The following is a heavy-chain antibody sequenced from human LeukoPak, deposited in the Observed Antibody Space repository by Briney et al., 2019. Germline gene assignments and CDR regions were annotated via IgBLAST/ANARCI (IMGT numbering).Heavy chain of an antibody. CDR3: ARGVRGTVTWYWYFDL. V-gene: IGHV3-48*01. Sequence: PGGSLRLSCAASGFTFSSYSMNWVRQAPGKGLEWVSYISSSSSTIYYADSVKGRFTISRDNAKNSLYLQMNSLRAEDTAVYYCARGVRGTVTWYWYFDLWGRGTLVTVSS. J-gene: IGHJ2*01. D-gene: IGHD4-17*01. CDR2: ISSSSSTI. CDR1: GFTFSSYS.